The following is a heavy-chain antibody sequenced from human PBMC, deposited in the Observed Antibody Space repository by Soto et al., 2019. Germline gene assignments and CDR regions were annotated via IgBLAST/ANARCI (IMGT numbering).Heavy chain of an antibody. D-gene: IGHD2-15*01. CDR1: GGTFSTYA. Sequence: SVKVSCKASGGTFSTYAVSWVRQAPGQGLEWMGGIIPIFGTSNYAQKFQGRVTITADESTSTAYMELGSLRSEDTAVYYCARTCSGNNCYYDYYYGMDVWGQGTTVTVSS. CDR3: ARTCSGNNCYYDYYYGMDV. V-gene: IGHV1-69*13. CDR2: IIPIFGTS. J-gene: IGHJ6*02.